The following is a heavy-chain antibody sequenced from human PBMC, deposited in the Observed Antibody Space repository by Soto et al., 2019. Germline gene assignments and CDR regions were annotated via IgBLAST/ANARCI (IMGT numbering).Heavy chain of an antibody. CDR3: ARADSSGYWAYYYGIDV. CDR2: IYCSGST. Sequence: SETLSLTCTVSGGSISSYYWSWIRQPPGKGLEWIGYIYCSGSTNYNPSLKSRVTISVDTSKNQFSLKLSSVTAADTAVYYCARADSSGYWAYYYGIDVWGQGTTVTVSS. J-gene: IGHJ6*02. D-gene: IGHD3-22*01. V-gene: IGHV4-59*01. CDR1: GGSISSYY.